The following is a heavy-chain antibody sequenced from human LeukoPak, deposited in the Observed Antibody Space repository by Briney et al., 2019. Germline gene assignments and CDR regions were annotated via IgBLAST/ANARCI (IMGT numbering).Heavy chain of an antibody. V-gene: IGHV5-51*01. CDR1: GYSFTSYW. CDR2: IYPGDSDT. D-gene: IGHD3-3*01. Sequence: GESLKISCKGSGYSFTSYWIGWVRQMPGKGLEWMGIIYPGDSDTRYSPSFQGQVTISADKSISTAYLQWSSLKASGTAMYYCARLPYYDFWSGYPNWFDPWGQGTLVTVSS. CDR3: ARLPYYDFWSGYPNWFDP. J-gene: IGHJ5*02.